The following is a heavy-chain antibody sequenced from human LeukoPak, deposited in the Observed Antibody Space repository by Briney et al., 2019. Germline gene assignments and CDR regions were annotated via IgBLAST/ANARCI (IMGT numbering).Heavy chain of an antibody. CDR1: GYTFTGYY. J-gene: IGHJ6*03. D-gene: IGHD1-26*01. CDR2: INPNSGGT. Sequence: ASVKVSCKASGYTFTGYYMHWVRQAPGQGLEWMGWINPNSGGTNYAQKFQGRVTMTRDTSIGTAYMELSRLRSDDTAVYYCARDSGSYGGWYYYYYMDVWGKGTTVTISS. CDR3: ARDSGSYGGWYYYYYMDV. V-gene: IGHV1-2*02.